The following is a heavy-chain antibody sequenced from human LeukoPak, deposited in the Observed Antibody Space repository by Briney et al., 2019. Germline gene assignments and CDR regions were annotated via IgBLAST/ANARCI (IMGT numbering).Heavy chain of an antibody. Sequence: PGGSLRLSCAASGFTFDDYAMHWVRQAPGKGLEWVSGISWNSGSIGYADSVKGRFTISRDNAKNSLYLQMNSLRAEDTALYYCAKDTISGYSSGWFAIWFDPWGQGTLVTVSS. CDR1: GFTFDDYA. CDR2: ISWNSGSI. D-gene: IGHD6-19*01. CDR3: AKDTISGYSSGWFAIWFDP. V-gene: IGHV3-9*01. J-gene: IGHJ5*02.